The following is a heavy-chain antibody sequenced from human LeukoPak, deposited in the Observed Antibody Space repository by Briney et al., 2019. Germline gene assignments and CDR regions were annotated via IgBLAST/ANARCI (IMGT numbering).Heavy chain of an antibody. V-gene: IGHV4-34*01. CDR3: ARGPYPNPRA. CDR2: INHSGST. J-gene: IGHJ5*02. CDR1: GGSFSGYY. Sequence: PSETLSLTCAVYGGSFSGYYWSWIRQPPGKGLEWIGEINHSGSTNYNPSLKSRVTISVDTSKSQFSLKLDSVTAADTAVYYCARGPYPNPRAWGQGTLVTVSS. D-gene: IGHD1-14*01.